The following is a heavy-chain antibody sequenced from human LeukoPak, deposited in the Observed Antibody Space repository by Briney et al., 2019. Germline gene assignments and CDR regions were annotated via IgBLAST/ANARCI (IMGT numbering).Heavy chain of an antibody. D-gene: IGHD3-22*01. CDR2: INHSGST. CDR1: GGSFSGYY. V-gene: IGHV4-34*01. CDR3: ARGRYRRLYYYDSSGYYYRSRGAFDI. J-gene: IGHJ3*02. Sequence: PSETLSLTCAVYGGSFSGYYWSWIRQPPGKGLEWIGEINHSGSTNYNPSLKSRVTISVDTSKNQFSPKLSSVTAADTAVYYCARGRYRRLYYYDSSGYYYRSRGAFDIWGQGTMVTVSS.